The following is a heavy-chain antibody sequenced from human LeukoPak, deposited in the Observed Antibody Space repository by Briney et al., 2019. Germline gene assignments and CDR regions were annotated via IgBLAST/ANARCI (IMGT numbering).Heavy chain of an antibody. Sequence: SETLSLTCTVSGGSISSYYWGWIRQPPGKGLEWIGSIYYSGSTYYNPSLKSRVTISVDTSKNQFSLKLSSVTAADTAVYYCASQEDYYDSSGSRAFDIWGQGTMVTVSS. J-gene: IGHJ3*02. V-gene: IGHV4-39*01. CDR3: ASQEDYYDSSGSRAFDI. CDR2: IYYSGST. D-gene: IGHD3-22*01. CDR1: GGSISSYY.